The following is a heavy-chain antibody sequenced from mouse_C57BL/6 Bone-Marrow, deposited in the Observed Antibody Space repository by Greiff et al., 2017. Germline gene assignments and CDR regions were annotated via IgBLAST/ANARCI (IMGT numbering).Heavy chain of an antibody. Sequence: VKLQESGAELARPGASVKLSCKASGYTFTSYGISWVKQRTGQGLEWIGEIYPRSGNTCYNEKFKGKATLTADKSSSTAYMELRSLASEDSAVYVCARGSRCAFWGTGTLVTVSA. V-gene: IGHV1-81*01. J-gene: IGHJ3*01. CDR1: GYTFTSYG. D-gene: IGHD1-1*01. CDR3: ARGSRCAF. CDR2: IYPRSGNT.